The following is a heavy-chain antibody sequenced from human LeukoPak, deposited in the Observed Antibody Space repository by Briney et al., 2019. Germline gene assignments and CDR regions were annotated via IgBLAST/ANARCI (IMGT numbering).Heavy chain of an antibody. CDR3: ARENGGNSAFDY. D-gene: IGHD4-23*01. CDR2: ISSSSSYI. V-gene: IGHV3-21*01. CDR1: GFTFSSYS. J-gene: IGHJ4*02. Sequence: PGGSLRLSCAASGFTFSSYSMNWVRQAPGKGLEWVSSISSSSSYIYYADSVKGRFTISRDNAKNSLYLQMNSLRAEDTAVYYCARENGGNSAFDYWGQGTLVTVSS.